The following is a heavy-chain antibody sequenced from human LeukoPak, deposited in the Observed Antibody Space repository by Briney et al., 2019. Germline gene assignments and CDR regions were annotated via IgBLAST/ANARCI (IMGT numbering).Heavy chain of an antibody. D-gene: IGHD1-1*01. V-gene: IGHV4-59*01. Sequence: SETLSLTCTVSGGSISSYYWSWIRQPPGKGLEWIGYIYYSGSTNYNPSLKSRVTISVDTSKNQFSLKLSSVTAADTAVYYCARVETGTTSWFDPWGQGTLVTVSS. J-gene: IGHJ5*02. CDR3: ARVETGTTSWFDP. CDR1: GGSISSYY. CDR2: IYYSGST.